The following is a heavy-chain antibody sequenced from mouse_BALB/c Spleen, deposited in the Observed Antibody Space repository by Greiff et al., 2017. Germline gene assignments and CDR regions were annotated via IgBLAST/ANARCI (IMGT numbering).Heavy chain of an antibody. Sequence: EVKLQESGPGLVKPSQSLSLTCSVSGYSITSGYYWNWIRQFPGNKLEWMGYISYDGSNNYNPSLKNRISITRDTSKNQFFLKLNSVTTEDTATYYCAREGAYYRYDWYFDVWGAGTTVTVSS. CDR3: AREGAYYRYDWYFDV. CDR2: ISYDGSN. V-gene: IGHV3-6*02. D-gene: IGHD2-14*01. CDR1: GYSITSGYY. J-gene: IGHJ1*01.